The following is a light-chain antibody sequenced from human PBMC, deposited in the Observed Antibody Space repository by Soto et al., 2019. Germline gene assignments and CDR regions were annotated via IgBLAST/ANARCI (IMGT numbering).Light chain of an antibody. CDR2: GAS. J-gene: IGKJ4*01. CDR1: QSVTSSS. Sequence: EIVLTQSPGTLSLSPGERATLSCRASQSVTSSSLAWYQQKPGQSPRLLISGASSRATGLPDRFSGSGSGTDFTLTISRLEPEDSAVYYCQQYGRSPLTFGGGTKVEIK. CDR3: QQYGRSPLT. V-gene: IGKV3-20*01.